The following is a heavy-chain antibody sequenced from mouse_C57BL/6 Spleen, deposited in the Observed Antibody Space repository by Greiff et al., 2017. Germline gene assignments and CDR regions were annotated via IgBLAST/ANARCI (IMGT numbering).Heavy chain of an antibody. Sequence: EVKLVESGGGLVKPGGSLKLSCAASGFTFSSYAMSWVRQTPEKRLEWVATISDGGSYTYYPDNVKGRFTISRDNAKNNLYLQMSHLKSEDTAMYYCASTVRENYFDYWGQGTTLTVSS. CDR2: ISDGGSYT. J-gene: IGHJ2*01. V-gene: IGHV5-4*03. CDR3: ASTVRENYFDY. D-gene: IGHD1-1*01. CDR1: GFTFSSYA.